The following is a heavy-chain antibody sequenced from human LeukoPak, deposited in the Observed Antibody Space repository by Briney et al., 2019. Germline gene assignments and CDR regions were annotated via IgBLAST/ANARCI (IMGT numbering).Heavy chain of an antibody. CDR1: GFTFDDYV. Sequence: GGSLRLSCTASGFTFDDYVMHWVRQAPGKGLEWVSLISGDGSGTYYADSVKGRFTISRDNSKNSLFLHMSGLRAEDTALYYCATQNPPGSGYNDTYNWFDPWGQGTLVTVAS. D-gene: IGHD5-12*01. J-gene: IGHJ5*02. CDR3: ATQNPPGSGYNDTYNWFDP. V-gene: IGHV3-43*02. CDR2: ISGDGSGT.